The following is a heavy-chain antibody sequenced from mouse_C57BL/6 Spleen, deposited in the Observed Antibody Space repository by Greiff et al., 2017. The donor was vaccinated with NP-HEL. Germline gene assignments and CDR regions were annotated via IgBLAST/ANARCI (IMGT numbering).Heavy chain of an antibody. D-gene: IGHD2-4*01. CDR1: GYTFTSYW. Sequence: QVQLKQPGAELVKPGASVKMSCKASGYTFTSYWITWVKQRPGQGLEGIGDIYPGSGSTNYNEKFKSKATLTVDTSSRTAYIQLSSLTSEDSAVYYWARCDYDVGIYYWGQGTSLTVSS. CDR2: IYPGSGST. J-gene: IGHJ2*02. V-gene: IGHV1-55*01. CDR3: ARCDYDVGIYY.